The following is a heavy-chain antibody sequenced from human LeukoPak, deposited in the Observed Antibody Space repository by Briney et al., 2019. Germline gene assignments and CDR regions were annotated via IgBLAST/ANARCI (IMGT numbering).Heavy chain of an antibody. Sequence: GASVKVSCKASGYTFTSYYTHWVRQPPGQGLEWMGIINPSGSSTSYAQKFQGRVTMTRDTATSTVYMELSSLRSEDTAVYYCARPGGSGVTGLDYWGQGTLVTVSS. CDR3: ARPGGSGVTGLDY. CDR2: INPSGSST. J-gene: IGHJ4*02. V-gene: IGHV1-46*03. D-gene: IGHD3-9*01. CDR1: GYTFTSYY.